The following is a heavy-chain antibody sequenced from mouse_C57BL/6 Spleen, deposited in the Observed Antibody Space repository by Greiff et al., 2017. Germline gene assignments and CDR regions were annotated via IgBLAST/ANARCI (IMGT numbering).Heavy chain of an antibody. CDR2: ISSGSSTI. D-gene: IGHD1-1*01. CDR3: ARRYGSSYWYFDV. CDR1: GFTFSDSG. J-gene: IGHJ1*03. Sequence: DVKLVESGGGLVKPGGSLKLSCAASGFTFSDSGMHWVRQAPEKGLEWVAYISSGSSTIYSADTVKGRFTISRDNAKNTLFLQMTSLRSEDTAMYYCARRYGSSYWYFDVWGTGTTVTVSS. V-gene: IGHV5-17*01.